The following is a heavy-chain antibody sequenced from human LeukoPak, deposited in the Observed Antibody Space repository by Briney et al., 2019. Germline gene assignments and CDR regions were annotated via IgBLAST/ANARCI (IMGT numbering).Heavy chain of an antibody. D-gene: IGHD4-17*01. J-gene: IGHJ4*02. V-gene: IGHV3-21*01. CDR3: ARVSSYGEIDY. Sequence: GGSLRLSCAASGFSFENYNMNWVRQAPGKGLEWVAYINVITGYIYYADSLKGRFTISRDNSKNTLYLQMNSLRAEDTAVYYCARVSSYGEIDYWGQGTLVTVSS. CDR2: INVITGYI. CDR1: GFSFENYN.